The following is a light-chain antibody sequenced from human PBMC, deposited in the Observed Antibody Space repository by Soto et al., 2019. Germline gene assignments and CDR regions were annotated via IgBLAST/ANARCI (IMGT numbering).Light chain of an antibody. V-gene: IGKV1-5*03. CDR2: KTS. J-gene: IGKJ3*01. Sequence: DIQMTQSPSTLSASVGDRVTINCRASQDIRGWLAWYQKKSGTATKLLIYKTSNFEGWVPSGFSGSGSETEFTLTISSLQPDDFAAYYCQQCSGYEIFTFGPGTTVDLK. CDR1: QDIRGW. CDR3: QQCSGYEIFT.